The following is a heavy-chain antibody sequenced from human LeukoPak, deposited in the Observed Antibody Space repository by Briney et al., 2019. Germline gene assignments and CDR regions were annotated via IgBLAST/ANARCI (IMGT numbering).Heavy chain of an antibody. Sequence: GGSLRLSCSASGFTFSSYAMHWVRQAPGKGLEYVSAISSNGGSTYYADSVKGRFTISRDNSMNALYLQMSSLRAEDTAVYYCVKDPAPGGFDYWGQGTLVTVSS. CDR2: ISSNGGST. CDR3: VKDPAPGGFDY. V-gene: IGHV3-64D*06. J-gene: IGHJ4*02. CDR1: GFTFSSYA.